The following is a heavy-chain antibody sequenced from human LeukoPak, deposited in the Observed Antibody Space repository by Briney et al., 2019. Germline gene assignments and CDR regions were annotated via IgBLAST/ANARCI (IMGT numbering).Heavy chain of an antibody. CDR3: AGLYGSGSYYGY. V-gene: IGHV4-39*01. D-gene: IGHD3-10*01. CDR2: IYYSGST. CDR1: GVSISSSSYY. Sequence: SETLSLTRTVSGVSISSSSYYWGWIRQPPGKGLEWIGNIYYSGSTYYNPSLKSRVTISVDTSKNQFSLKLSSVTAADTAVYYCAGLYGSGSYYGYWGQGTLVTVSS. J-gene: IGHJ4*02.